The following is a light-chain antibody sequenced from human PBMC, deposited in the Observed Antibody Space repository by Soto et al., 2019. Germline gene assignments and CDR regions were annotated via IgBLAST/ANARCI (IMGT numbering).Light chain of an antibody. CDR2: SAS. J-gene: IGKJ1*01. CDR3: LQHNSYPRT. Sequence: DIHMSQSPSSLSAALGDGVTITSRASQGIRTDLGWYQQKPGKAPKRLIYSASSLQSGVPSRFSGSGSGTEFTLTISSLQPEDFATYYCLQHNSYPRTFGQGTKVDI. CDR1: QGIRTD. V-gene: IGKV1-17*01.